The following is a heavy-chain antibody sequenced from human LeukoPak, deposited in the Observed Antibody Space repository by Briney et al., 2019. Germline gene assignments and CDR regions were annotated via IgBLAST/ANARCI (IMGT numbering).Heavy chain of an antibody. J-gene: IGHJ5*02. D-gene: IGHD6-13*01. CDR3: ARDLAEAGTNWFDP. CDR1: GYTFTGYY. CDR2: INPNSGGT. Sequence: GASVKVSCKASGYTFTGYYMHWVRQAPGQGLEWMGWINPNSGGTNYAQKFQGRVTMTRDTSISTAYMELSRLRSDDTAVYYCARDLAEAGTNWFDPWGQGTLVTVSS. V-gene: IGHV1-2*02.